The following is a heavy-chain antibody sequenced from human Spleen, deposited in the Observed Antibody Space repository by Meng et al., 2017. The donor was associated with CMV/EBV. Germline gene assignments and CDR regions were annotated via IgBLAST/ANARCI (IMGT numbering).Heavy chain of an antibody. J-gene: IGHJ6*02. D-gene: IGHD2-15*01. Sequence: GESLKISCQGTGYTFATNWIAWVRQVPGKGLEWMGIIYPRDSYNRYSPSFQAHVSISADTSINTAYLHWSSLKTTDTAMYFCVRRPGYCSGGSCYFYGMDVWGQGTTVTVSS. CDR1: GYTFATNW. V-gene: IGHV5-51*01. CDR2: IYPRDSYN. CDR3: VRRPGYCSGGSCYFYGMDV.